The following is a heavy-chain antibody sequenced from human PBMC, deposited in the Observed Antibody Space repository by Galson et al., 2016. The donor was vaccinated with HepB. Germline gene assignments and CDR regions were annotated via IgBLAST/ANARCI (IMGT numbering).Heavy chain of an antibody. D-gene: IGHD3-22*01. CDR3: AREHYYDSSGYYYYYYVMDV. CDR2: IWYDGSNK. V-gene: IGHV3-33*01. Sequence: SLRLSCAASGFTFSSYGMHWVRQAPGKGLEWVAVIWYDGSNKYYADSVKGRFTISRDNSKNTLYLQMNSLRAEDTAVYYCAREHYYDSSGYYYYYYVMDVWGQGTTVTVSS. CDR1: GFTFSSYG. J-gene: IGHJ6*02.